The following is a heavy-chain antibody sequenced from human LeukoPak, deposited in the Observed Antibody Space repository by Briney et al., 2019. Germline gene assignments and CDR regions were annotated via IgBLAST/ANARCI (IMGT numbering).Heavy chain of an antibody. CDR1: GYSISSGYY. CDR2: IYHSGST. V-gene: IGHV4-38-2*02. CDR3: ARDPNYYDSSGYSEYFQH. D-gene: IGHD3-22*01. J-gene: IGHJ1*01. Sequence: NPSETLSLTCTVSGYSISSGYYWGWIRQPPGKGLEWIASIYHSGSTYYNPSLKSRVTISVDTSKNQFSLKLSSVTAADTAVYYCARDPNYYDSSGYSEYFQHWGQGTLVTVSS.